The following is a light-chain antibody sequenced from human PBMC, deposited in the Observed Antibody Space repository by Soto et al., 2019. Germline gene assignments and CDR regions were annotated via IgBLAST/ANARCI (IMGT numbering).Light chain of an antibody. V-gene: IGLV2-23*01. CDR3: CSYAGSSIHVV. J-gene: IGLJ2*01. CDR2: EGS. Sequence: QSALTQPASVSGSPGQSITISCTGTSSDVGRYNLVSWYQQHPGKAPKLMIYEGSKRPSGVPNRFSGSKSGNTASLTISGLQAEDEADYHCCSYAGSSIHVVFGGGTKLTVL. CDR1: SSDVGRYNL.